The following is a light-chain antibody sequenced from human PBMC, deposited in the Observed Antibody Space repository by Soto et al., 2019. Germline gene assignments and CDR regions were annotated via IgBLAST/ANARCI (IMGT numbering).Light chain of an antibody. V-gene: IGKV3-20*01. J-gene: IGKJ3*01. CDR3: QQYGSSPRVT. CDR2: GAS. Sequence: EIVLTQSPGTLSLPPGERATLSCRASQSVSSSYLAWYQQKPGQAPRLLIYGASSRATGIPDRFSGSGSGTDFTLTITRLEPEDFAVYYCQQYGSSPRVTFGPGTQVDI. CDR1: QSVSSSY.